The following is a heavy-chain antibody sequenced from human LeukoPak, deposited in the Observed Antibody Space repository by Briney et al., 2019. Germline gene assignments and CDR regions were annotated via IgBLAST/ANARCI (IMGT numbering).Heavy chain of an antibody. CDR1: GFTFDDYA. CDR3: AREKGQAPFWSGYYSHFDY. J-gene: IGHJ4*02. D-gene: IGHD3-3*01. Sequence: GRSLRLSCAASGFTFDDYAMHWVRQAPGKGLEWVSGISWNSGSIGYADSVKGRFTISRDNAKNSLYLQMNSLRAEDTAVYYCAREKGQAPFWSGYYSHFDYWGQGTLVTVSS. V-gene: IGHV3-9*01. CDR2: ISWNSGSI.